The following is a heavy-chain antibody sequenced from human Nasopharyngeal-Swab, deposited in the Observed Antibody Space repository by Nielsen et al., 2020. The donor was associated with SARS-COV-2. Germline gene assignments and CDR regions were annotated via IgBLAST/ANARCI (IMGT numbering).Heavy chain of an antibody. CDR1: GFTFSRYT. CDR2: ISYDGSNK. Sequence: GFLRLSCAASGFTFSRYTMHWVRQAPGKGLEWVAVISYDGSNKYYADSVKGRFTISRDISKNTLYLQMNSLRAEDTAVFYCASTPLDSSGYYYAFHYWGRGTLVTVSS. J-gene: IGHJ4*02. CDR3: ASTPLDSSGYYYAFHY. V-gene: IGHV3-30-3*01. D-gene: IGHD3-22*01.